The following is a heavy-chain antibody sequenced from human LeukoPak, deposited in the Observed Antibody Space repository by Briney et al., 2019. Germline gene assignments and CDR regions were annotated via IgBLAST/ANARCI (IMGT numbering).Heavy chain of an antibody. CDR3: AKDTDGAAAGTTWGH. CDR2: ISFDGDNT. J-gene: IGHJ4*02. D-gene: IGHD6-13*01. Sequence: PGGSLRLSCAASGFTFSTYGMHWVRQAPGTGLEWVALISFDGDNTYYADSVKGRFTISRDNAKNSLYLQMNSLRAEDTALYYCAKDTDGAAAGTTWGHWGQGTLVTVSS. V-gene: IGHV3-30*18. CDR1: GFTFSTYG.